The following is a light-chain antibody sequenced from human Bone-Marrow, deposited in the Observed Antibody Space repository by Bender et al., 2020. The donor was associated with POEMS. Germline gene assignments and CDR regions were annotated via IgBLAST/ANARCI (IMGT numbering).Light chain of an antibody. CDR2: DVN. Sequence: QSVLTQPRSVSGSPGQSVTISCTGTSTDIGAYTYVSWYQQHPGRAPRLVIFDVNRRPSGVPDRFSGSKSGNTASLTVAGLQAEDEADYYCCLYAGTYINWVFGGGTKLTVL. CDR3: CLYAGTYINWV. J-gene: IGLJ3*02. CDR1: STDIGAYTY. V-gene: IGLV2-11*01.